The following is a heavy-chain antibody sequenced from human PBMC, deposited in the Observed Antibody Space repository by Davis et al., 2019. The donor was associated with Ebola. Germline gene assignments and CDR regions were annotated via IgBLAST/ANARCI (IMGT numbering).Heavy chain of an antibody. V-gene: IGHV3-23*01. CDR3: AKDPLGGWYFDL. CDR1: GFTFSSYG. CDR2: ISGSGGST. J-gene: IGHJ2*01. Sequence: GGSLRPSCAASGFTFSSYGMHWVRQAPGKGLEWVSAISGSGGSTYYADSVKGRFTISRDNSKNTLYLQMNSLRAEDTAVYYCAKDPLGGWYFDLWGRGTLVTVSS.